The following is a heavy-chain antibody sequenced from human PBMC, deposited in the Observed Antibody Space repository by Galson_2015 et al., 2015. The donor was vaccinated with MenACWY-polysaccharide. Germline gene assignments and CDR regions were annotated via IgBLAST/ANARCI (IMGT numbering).Heavy chain of an antibody. D-gene: IGHD2-2*01. CDR1: GFTFSNYA. Sequence: SLRLSCAASGFTFSNYAMSWVRQAPGKGLEWVSTIGGSGSNTHYADSGKGRFTISRDNSKNTLSLQMNSLRAEDTAVYYCARVRYSTGKYQFDYRGQGTLVAVSS. CDR2: IGGSGSNT. CDR3: ARVRYSTGKYQFDY. J-gene: IGHJ4*02. V-gene: IGHV3-23*01.